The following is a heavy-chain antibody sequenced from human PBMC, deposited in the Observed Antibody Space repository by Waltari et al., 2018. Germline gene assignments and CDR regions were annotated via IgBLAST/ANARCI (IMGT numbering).Heavy chain of an antibody. V-gene: IGHV4-59*11. CDR2: IYSSGST. D-gene: IGHD3-10*01. J-gene: IGHJ5*02. CDR3: ARASYGSGSSWFDP. CDR1: GGSISTHF. Sequence: QVQLQESGPGLVKPSATLSLICSVSGGSISTHFWGWIRQPPGKPLEWIGNIYSSGSTNYNPSLTSRVTISLDMSKNQFSLKLRSVGAADTAVYYCARASYGSGSSWFDPWGQGNLVTVSS.